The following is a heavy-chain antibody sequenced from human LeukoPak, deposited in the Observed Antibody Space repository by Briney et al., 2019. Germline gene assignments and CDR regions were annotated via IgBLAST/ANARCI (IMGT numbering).Heavy chain of an antibody. CDR1: GLTVSSNH. V-gene: IGHV3-53*01. CDR2: IYSGGST. D-gene: IGHD1-1*01. Sequence: GGSLRLSCAASGLTVSSNHMSWVRQAPGKGLEWVSVIYSGGSTDCADSVKGRFTISRDNLKNTLYLQMNSLRAEDTAVYYCARGPAGYNWGQGTLVTFSS. CDR3: ARGPAGYN. J-gene: IGHJ4*02.